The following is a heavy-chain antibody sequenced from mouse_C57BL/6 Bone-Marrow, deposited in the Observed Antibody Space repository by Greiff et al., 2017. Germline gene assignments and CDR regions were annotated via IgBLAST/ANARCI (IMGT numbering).Heavy chain of an antibody. CDR1: GYTFTSYW. CDR3: AGDSSGYGYFDY. V-gene: IGHV1-64*01. CDR2: IHPNSGST. Sequence: QVHVKQPGAELVKPGASVTLSCKASGYTFTSYWMHWVKQRPGQGLEWIGMIHPNSGSTNYNEKFKSKATLTVDKSSSTAYMQLSSLTSEDSAVYYCAGDSSGYGYFDYWGQGTTLTVSS. D-gene: IGHD3-2*02. J-gene: IGHJ2*01.